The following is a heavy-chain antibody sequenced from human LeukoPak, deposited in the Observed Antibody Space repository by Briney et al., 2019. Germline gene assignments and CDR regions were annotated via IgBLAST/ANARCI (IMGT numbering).Heavy chain of an antibody. CDR3: ATVKVGAVDFDY. CDR1: GYTLTELS. CDR2: FDPEDGET. V-gene: IGHV1-24*01. Sequence: ASVKVSCKVSGYTLTELSMHWVRQAPGKGLEWMGGFDPEDGETIYAQKFQGRVTMTEDTSTDTAYMELSSLRSEDTAVYYCATVKVGAVDFDYWGQGTLVTVSS. J-gene: IGHJ4*01. D-gene: IGHD1-26*01.